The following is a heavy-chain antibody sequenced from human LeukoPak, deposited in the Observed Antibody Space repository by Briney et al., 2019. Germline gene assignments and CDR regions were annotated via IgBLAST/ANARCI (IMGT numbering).Heavy chain of an antibody. D-gene: IGHD1-26*01. CDR2: ISSSSSYI. J-gene: IGHJ4*02. Sequence: GGSLRLSCAASGFTFSSYSMNWVRQAPGKGLEWVSSISSSSSYIYYADSVKGRFTISRDNTKNSLYLQMNSLRAEDTAVYYCSRDPTYYLRYGYFDYWGQGALVTVSS. CDR1: GFTFSSYS. CDR3: SRDPTYYLRYGYFDY. V-gene: IGHV3-21*01.